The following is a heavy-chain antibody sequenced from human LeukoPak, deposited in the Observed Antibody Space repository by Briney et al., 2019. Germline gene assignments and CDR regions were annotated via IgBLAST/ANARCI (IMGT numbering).Heavy chain of an antibody. V-gene: IGHV4-61*02. CDR2: IYTSGST. CDR3: ARDTITFGGVIAQYYFDY. D-gene: IGHD3-16*02. CDR1: GGSISSGSYY. Sequence: SETLSLTCTVSGGSISSGSYYWSWTRQPAGKGLEWIGRIYTSGSTNYNPSLKSRVTISVDTSKNQFSLKLSSVTAADTAVYYCARDTITFGGVIAQYYFDYWGQGTLVTVSS. J-gene: IGHJ4*02.